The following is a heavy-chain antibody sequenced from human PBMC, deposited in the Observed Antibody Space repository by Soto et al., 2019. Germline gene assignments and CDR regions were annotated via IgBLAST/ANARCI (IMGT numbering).Heavy chain of an antibody. D-gene: IGHD3-3*01. V-gene: IGHV4-59*01. J-gene: IGHJ4*02. CDR3: ATTSITVYGVGNFDY. CDR1: SGSISTYY. Sequence: PSETLSLTCTVSSGSISTYYWSWIRQPPGKGLEWIGYIYYSGSTNYNPSLKSRVTISIDTPKKQFSLKLSSVTAADTAVYYCATTSITVYGVGNFDYWGQGTLVTVSS. CDR2: IYYSGST.